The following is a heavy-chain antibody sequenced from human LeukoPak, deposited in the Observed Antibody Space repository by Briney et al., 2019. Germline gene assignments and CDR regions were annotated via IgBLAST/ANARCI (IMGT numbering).Heavy chain of an antibody. V-gene: IGHV3-23*01. Sequence: WGSLRLSCAASGFTFSSNWMHWVRQAPGKGLEWVSAISGSGGSTYYADSVKGRFTISRDNSKNTLYLQMNSLRAEDTAVYYCAPYSSGYFDYWGQGTLVTVSS. CDR2: ISGSGGST. CDR1: GFTFSSNW. J-gene: IGHJ4*02. CDR3: APYSSGYFDY. D-gene: IGHD6-19*01.